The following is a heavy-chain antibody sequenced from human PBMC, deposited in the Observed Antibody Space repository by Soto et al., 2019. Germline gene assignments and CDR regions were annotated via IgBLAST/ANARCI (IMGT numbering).Heavy chain of an antibody. D-gene: IGHD3-22*01. V-gene: IGHV1-46*01. CDR3: ARVPYDTTGYYAF. CDR1: GFTFTTYY. CDR2: IDPSGGST. Sequence: QVRLVQSGAEVKKPGASVSISCKTSGFTFTTYYIHWVRQAPGQGLEWMGMIDPSGGSTTYAQKFQGRITITSDMSTSTVYMELSSLRSEDTAVYYCARVPYDTTGYYAFWGQGTLVTVSS. J-gene: IGHJ4*02.